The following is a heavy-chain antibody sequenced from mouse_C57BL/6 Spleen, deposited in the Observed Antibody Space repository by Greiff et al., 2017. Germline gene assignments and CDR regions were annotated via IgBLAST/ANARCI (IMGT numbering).Heavy chain of an antibody. CDR3: ARSRASENYYDGSSDGYFDV. Sequence: QVQLQQPGAELVKPGASVKLSCKASGYTFTSYWMHWVKQRPGQGLEWIGMIHPNSGSTNYNEKFKSKAPLTVDKSSSTAYMQLSSLTSEDSAVYDCARSRASENYYDGSSDGYFDVWGTGTTVTVSS. D-gene: IGHD1-1*01. CDR1: GYTFTSYW. J-gene: IGHJ1*03. CDR2: IHPNSGST. V-gene: IGHV1-64*01.